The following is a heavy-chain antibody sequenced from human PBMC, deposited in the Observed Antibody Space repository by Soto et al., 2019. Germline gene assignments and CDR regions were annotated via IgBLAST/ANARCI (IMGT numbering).Heavy chain of an antibody. Sequence: SSETLSLTCTVFGGSISSGDYYWSWIRQPPGKGLEWIGYIYYSGSTYYNPSLKSRVTISVDTSKNQFSLKLSSVTAADTAVYYCAREGGGIAAAGTDYWGQGTLVTVSS. CDR1: GGSISSGDYY. V-gene: IGHV4-30-4*02. D-gene: IGHD6-13*01. J-gene: IGHJ4*02. CDR3: AREGGGIAAAGTDY. CDR2: IYYSGST.